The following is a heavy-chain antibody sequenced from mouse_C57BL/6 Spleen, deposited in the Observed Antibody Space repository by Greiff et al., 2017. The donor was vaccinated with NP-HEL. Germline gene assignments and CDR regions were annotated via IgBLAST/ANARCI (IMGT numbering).Heavy chain of an antibody. V-gene: IGHV1-61*01. CDR1: GYTFTSYW. Sequence: VQLQQSGAELVRPGSSVKLSCKASGYTFTSYWMDWVKQRPGQGLEWIGNIYPSDSETHYNQKFKDKATLTVDKSSSTAYMQLSSLTSEDSAVYYCARDYGSSRYFDVWGTGTTVTVSS. J-gene: IGHJ1*03. D-gene: IGHD1-1*01. CDR3: ARDYGSSRYFDV. CDR2: IYPSDSET.